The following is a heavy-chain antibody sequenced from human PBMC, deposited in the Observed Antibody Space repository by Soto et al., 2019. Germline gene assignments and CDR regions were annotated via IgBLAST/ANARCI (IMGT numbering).Heavy chain of an antibody. CDR3: AHRRVVPAKGNNWFDT. D-gene: IGHD2-15*01. V-gene: IGHV2-5*02. J-gene: IGHJ5*02. CDR1: GFSLSTSGVG. CDR2: IYWDDDK. Sequence: QITLKESGPTLVKPTQTLTLTCTFSGFSLSTSGVGVGWIRQPPGRALEWLAFIYWDDDKRYSPSLKSRLTLTKXTXKXXVVLTMTNMDPVDTATYYCAHRRVVPAKGNNWFDTWGQGTLVIVSS.